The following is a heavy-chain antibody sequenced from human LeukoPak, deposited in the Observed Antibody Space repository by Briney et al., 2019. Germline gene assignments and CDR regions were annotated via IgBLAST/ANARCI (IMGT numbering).Heavy chain of an antibody. CDR1: AFTFSSYA. V-gene: IGHV3-23*01. D-gene: IGHD5-18*01. Sequence: GGSLRLSCAASAFTFSSYAMSWVRQAPGKGLEWVSAISGSGGSTYYADSVKGRLTISRDNSKSTVYLQMSSLRPEDTAVYYCGKSPRVETATYWGQGTLVTVSS. CDR3: GKSPRVETATY. J-gene: IGHJ4*02. CDR2: ISGSGGST.